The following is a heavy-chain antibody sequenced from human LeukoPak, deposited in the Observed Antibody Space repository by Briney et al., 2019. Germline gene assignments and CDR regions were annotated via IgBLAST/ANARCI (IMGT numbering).Heavy chain of an antibody. CDR3: ARDYRIDGYNRGVDH. J-gene: IGHJ4*02. D-gene: IGHD5-24*01. CDR2: IVPSSGGT. Sequence: ASVKVSCKSSGYTFTHYNIHWVRQAPGQGLEWLGMIVPSSGGTSCGQQFLGRVTMTRDTSTTTVHMELSGLRSDDTAVYYCARDYRIDGYNRGVDHWGQGTLVTVSS. CDR1: GYTFTHYN. V-gene: IGHV1-46*01.